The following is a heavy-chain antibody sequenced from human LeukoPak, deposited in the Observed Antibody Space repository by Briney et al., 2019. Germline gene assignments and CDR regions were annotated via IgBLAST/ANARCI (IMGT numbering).Heavy chain of an antibody. V-gene: IGHV3-23*01. CDR1: GFTFSNYA. D-gene: IGHD2-2*01. J-gene: IGHJ4*02. CDR3: AKGSSAGRPYYFDY. CDR2: IGASGVYT. Sequence: GGSLRLSCAASGFTFSNYAMSWARQAPGKGLEWFSAIGASGVYTFHADSVKGRFAISRDNSKNTLFLQMDSLRGEDTAVYYCAKGSSAGRPYYFDYWGQGTLVTVSS.